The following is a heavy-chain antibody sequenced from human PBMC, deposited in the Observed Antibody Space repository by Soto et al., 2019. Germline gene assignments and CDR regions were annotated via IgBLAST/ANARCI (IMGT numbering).Heavy chain of an antibody. CDR2: IIPILGIA. CDR1: GGTFSSYT. V-gene: IGHV1-69*02. J-gene: IGHJ5*02. CDR3: ARGVAGPLHWFDP. Sequence: GASVKVSCKASGGTFSSYTISWVRQAPGQGLEWMGRIIPILGIANYAQKFQGRVTITADKSTSTAYMELSSLRSEDTAVYYCARGVAGPLHWFDPWGQGTLVTVSS. D-gene: IGHD6-19*01.